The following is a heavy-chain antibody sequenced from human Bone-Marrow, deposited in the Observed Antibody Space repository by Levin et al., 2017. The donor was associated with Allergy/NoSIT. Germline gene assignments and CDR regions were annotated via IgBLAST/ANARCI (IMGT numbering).Heavy chain of an antibody. D-gene: IGHD1/OR15-1a*01. J-gene: IGHJ3*01. CDR1: KFIFDDYG. CDR2: ISWNSGKT. V-gene: IGHV3-9*01. Sequence: SLKISCATSKFIFDDYGMYWVRQAPGKGLEWVSWISWNSGKTHYADSVKGRFIISRDNAKNSLYLQMNSLRTEDTALYYCVKSLNTMTIHDGFDFWGQGTMVTVSA. CDR3: VKSLNTMTIHDGFDF.